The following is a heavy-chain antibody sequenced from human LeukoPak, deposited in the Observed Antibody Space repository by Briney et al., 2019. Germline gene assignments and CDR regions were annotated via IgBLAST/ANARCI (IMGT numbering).Heavy chain of an antibody. D-gene: IGHD3-10*01. CDR3: ASSAGI. J-gene: IGHJ4*02. V-gene: IGHV4-34*01. CDR1: GGSFSGYY. Sequence: SETLSLTCAVYGGSFSGYYWSWIRQPPGKGLEWIGEINHSGSTNYNPSLKSRVTISVDTSKNQFSLKLSSVTAADTAVYYCASSAGIWGQGTLVTVSS. CDR2: INHSGST.